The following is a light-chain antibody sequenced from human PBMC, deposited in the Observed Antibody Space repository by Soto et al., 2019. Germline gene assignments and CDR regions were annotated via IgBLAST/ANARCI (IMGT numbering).Light chain of an antibody. J-gene: IGKJ3*01. CDR2: AAS. CDR1: QGISNY. Sequence: DIQMTQSPSSLSASVGDRVAITCRASQGISNYLAWYQQKPGKVPKLLIYAASTLQSGVPSRFSGSGAGTDFTLTISSLQPEEVATYYWQKYNSAPFTFGPGTKVDIK. V-gene: IGKV1-27*01. CDR3: QKYNSAPFT.